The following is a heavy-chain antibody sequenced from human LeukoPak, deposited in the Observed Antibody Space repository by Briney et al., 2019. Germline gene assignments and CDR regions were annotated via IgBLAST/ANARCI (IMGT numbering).Heavy chain of an antibody. D-gene: IGHD6-13*01. Sequence: SETLSLTCTVSGGSISSSSYYWGWIRQPPGKGLEWIGSMYYSGSTYHNPSLKSRVAISVDTSKNHFSLRLSPVTAADTAVYYCATTSSTWYVFDYWGQGTLVTVSS. CDR3: ATTSSTWYVFDY. CDR2: MYYSGST. J-gene: IGHJ4*02. V-gene: IGHV4-39*07. CDR1: GGSISSSSYY.